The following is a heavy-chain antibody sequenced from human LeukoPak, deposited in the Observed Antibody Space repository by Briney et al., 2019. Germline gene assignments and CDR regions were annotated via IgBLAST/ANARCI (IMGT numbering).Heavy chain of an antibody. D-gene: IGHD2-2*01. Sequence: ASVKVSCKTSGYTFTSYGINWVRQAPGQGLEWMGWNSAYNDKTNYAQKLQGRVTMTTDTSTSTVYMELRSLRSDDTAVYYCARDKGYCSSISCSALHGMDVWGQGTTVTVSS. CDR1: GYTFTSYG. CDR2: NSAYNDKT. CDR3: ARDKGYCSSISCSALHGMDV. V-gene: IGHV1-18*01. J-gene: IGHJ6*02.